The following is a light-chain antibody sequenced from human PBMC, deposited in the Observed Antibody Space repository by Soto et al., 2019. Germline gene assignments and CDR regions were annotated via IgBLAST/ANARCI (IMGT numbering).Light chain of an antibody. CDR3: QQRGDWPPIT. CDR1: QTVSSF. J-gene: IGKJ5*01. CDR2: NAS. Sequence: ESVFTHSAPTLSLSPGERVILSCTASQTVSSFLAWFQQKPGQPPRLLIYNASNRTTGIPARFSGSGSGTDFTLTISSLEPEDFAVYYCQQRGDWPPITFGQGTRLEIK. V-gene: IGKV3-11*01.